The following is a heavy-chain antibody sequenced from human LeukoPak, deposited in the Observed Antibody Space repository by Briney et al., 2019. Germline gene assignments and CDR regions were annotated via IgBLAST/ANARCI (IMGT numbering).Heavy chain of an antibody. CDR3: AKSRPVSDTAMAERAYFDY. V-gene: IGHV3-23*01. J-gene: IGHJ4*02. D-gene: IGHD5-18*01. CDR1: GFTFSSYD. CDR2: ISGSGGST. Sequence: GGSLRLSCAASGFTFSSYDMSWVRQAPGKGLEWVSAISGSGGSTYYADSVKGRFTISRDNSKNTLYLQMNSVRAEDTAVYYCAKSRPVSDTAMAERAYFDYWGQGTLVTVSS.